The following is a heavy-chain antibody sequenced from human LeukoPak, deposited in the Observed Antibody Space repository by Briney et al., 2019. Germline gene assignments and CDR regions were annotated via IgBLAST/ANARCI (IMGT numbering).Heavy chain of an antibody. CDR2: IYTSGST. CDR3: ARDSSGWYKYYYYMDV. CDR1: GGSISSYY. Sequence: SETLSLTCTVSGGSISSYYWSWIRQPAGKGLEWIGRIYTSGSTNYNPSLKSRATMSVNTSKKQFSLKLSSVTAADTAVYYCARDSSGWYKYYYYMDVWGKGTTVTVSS. J-gene: IGHJ6*03. D-gene: IGHD6-19*01. V-gene: IGHV4-4*07.